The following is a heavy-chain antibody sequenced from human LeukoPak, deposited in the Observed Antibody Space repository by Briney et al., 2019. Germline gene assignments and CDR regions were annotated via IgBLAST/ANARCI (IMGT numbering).Heavy chain of an antibody. CDR3: AKDVGTAAAGTAEFDY. Sequence: PGRSLRLSCATSGFTSSSYGMHWVRQAPGKGLEWVAVISYDGSNKYYADSVKGRFTISRDNSKNTLYLQMNSLRAEDTAVYYCAKDVGTAAAGTAEFDYWGQGTLVTVSS. D-gene: IGHD6-13*01. J-gene: IGHJ4*02. CDR2: ISYDGSNK. V-gene: IGHV3-30*18. CDR1: GFTSSSYG.